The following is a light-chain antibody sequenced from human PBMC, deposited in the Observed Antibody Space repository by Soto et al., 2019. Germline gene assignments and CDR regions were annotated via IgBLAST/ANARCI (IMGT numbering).Light chain of an antibody. CDR1: QSIRKY. CDR2: AAF. V-gene: IGKV1-39*01. J-gene: IGKJ1*01. Sequence: DIQMTQSPSSLSASVGDRVIITCRASQSIRKYLNWYQHKPGKVPTLLIYAAFSLQSGVPSRFSGSGSGTEFTLTITSLQPEDFATYYCQQSGDTPPWTFGQGTKVEIK. CDR3: QQSGDTPPWT.